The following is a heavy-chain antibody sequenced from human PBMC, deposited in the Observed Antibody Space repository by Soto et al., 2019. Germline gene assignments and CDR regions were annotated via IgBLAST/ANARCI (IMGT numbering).Heavy chain of an antibody. V-gene: IGHV1-69*13. CDR2: FIPVFGTS. CDR1: GGAFNNYG. D-gene: IGHD6-6*01. J-gene: IGHJ4*02. CDR3: ARSIGSSSFYFDF. Sequence: ASVKVSCKASGGAFNNYGVSWVRQAPGQGLEWMGGFIPVFGTSNYAQNFQGRVTITADESTSTAYMELNSLRYEDTAVYYCARSIGSSSFYFDFWGQGTLVTVSS.